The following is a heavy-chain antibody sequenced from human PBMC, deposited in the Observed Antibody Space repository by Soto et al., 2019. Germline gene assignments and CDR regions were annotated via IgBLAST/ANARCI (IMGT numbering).Heavy chain of an antibody. CDR3: ARLTRSEGGYIGH. CDR1: GASISSFSYY. D-gene: IGHD3-16*02. Sequence: PSETLSLTCTVSGASISSFSYYWSWIRQHPGKGLDFIGYIDYSGNANYNPSLKSRFSISADSSKNQFSLKLNSVTAADTAMYFCARLTRSEGGYIGHWSRGKLVTVSS. CDR2: IDYSGNA. J-gene: IGHJ4*02. V-gene: IGHV4-31*03.